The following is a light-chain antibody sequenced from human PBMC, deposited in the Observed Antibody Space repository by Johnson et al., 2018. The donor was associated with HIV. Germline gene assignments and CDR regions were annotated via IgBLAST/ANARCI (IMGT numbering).Light chain of an antibody. V-gene: IGLV1-51*02. Sequence: HSVLTQPPSVSAAPGQKVTISCSGSSSKIGNNYVSWYQQLPGTAPKLLIYENNKRPSGIPDRFSGSKSGTSATLGITGLQTGDEADYYCGTWDSSLSAGVFGTGTKVTV. CDR1: SSKIGNNY. J-gene: IGLJ1*01. CDR3: GTWDSSLSAGV. CDR2: ENN.